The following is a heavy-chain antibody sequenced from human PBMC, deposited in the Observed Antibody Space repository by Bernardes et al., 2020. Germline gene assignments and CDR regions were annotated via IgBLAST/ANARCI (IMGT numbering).Heavy chain of an antibody. CDR3: AKGGPRIAAAGHYYYYYYMDV. CDR1: GFTFSSYA. D-gene: IGHD6-13*01. CDR2: ISGSGGST. Sequence: GGSLRLSCAASGFTFSSYAMSWVRQAPGKGLEWVSAISGSGGSTYYADSVKGRFTISRDNSKNTLYLQMNSLRAEDTAVYYCAKGGPRIAAAGHYYYYYYMDVWGKGTTVTVSS. J-gene: IGHJ6*03. V-gene: IGHV3-23*01.